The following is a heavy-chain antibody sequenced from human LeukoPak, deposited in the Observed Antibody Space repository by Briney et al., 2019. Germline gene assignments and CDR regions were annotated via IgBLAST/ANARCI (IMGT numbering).Heavy chain of an antibody. J-gene: IGHJ4*02. Sequence: GGSLRLSCAASGFTFTTYWMHWVRQAPGKGLVWVSRINGDGSRSNYADSVKGRFTISRDNARNTLYLQMNSLRAEDTAVYYCARDRKGHYYGSGSHDYWGQGTLVTVSS. CDR3: ARDRKGHYYGSGSHDY. D-gene: IGHD3-10*01. V-gene: IGHV3-74*01. CDR2: INGDGSRS. CDR1: GFTFTTYW.